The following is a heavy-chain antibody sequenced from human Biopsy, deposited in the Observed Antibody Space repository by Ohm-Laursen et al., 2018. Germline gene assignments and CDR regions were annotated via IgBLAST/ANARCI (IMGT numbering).Heavy chain of an antibody. CDR3: ARSGWPENDAFDI. Sequence: SLRLSCAASGFTFSSFGMHWVRQAPGKGLEWVAVVWYDGINKFYADSVEGRFTISRDNSKNTLYLQMNSLRAEDTAVYYCARSGWPENDAFDIWGQGTMVTVSS. CDR1: GFTFSSFG. J-gene: IGHJ3*02. V-gene: IGHV3-33*01. CDR2: VWYDGINK. D-gene: IGHD6-19*01.